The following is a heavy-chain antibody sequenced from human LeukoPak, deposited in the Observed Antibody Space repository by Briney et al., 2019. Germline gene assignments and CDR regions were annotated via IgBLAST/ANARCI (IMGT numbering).Heavy chain of an antibody. J-gene: IGHJ3*02. D-gene: IGHD5-12*01. CDR2: INTNTGNP. Sequence: ASVKVSCKASGYTFTSYAMNWVRQAPGQGLEWMGWINTNTGNPTYAQGFTGRFVFSLDTSVSTAYLQISSLRAEDTAVYYCARDRLVATIDDAFDIWGQGTMVTVSS. CDR1: GYTFTSYA. V-gene: IGHV7-4-1*02. CDR3: ARDRLVATIDDAFDI.